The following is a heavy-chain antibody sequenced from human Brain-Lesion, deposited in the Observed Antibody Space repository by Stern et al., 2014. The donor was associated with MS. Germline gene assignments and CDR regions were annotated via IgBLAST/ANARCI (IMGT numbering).Heavy chain of an antibody. D-gene: IGHD1-26*01. CDR2: FDPEDGET. CDR1: GYTLTELS. J-gene: IGHJ4*02. V-gene: IGHV1-24*01. Sequence: VQLVESGAEVKKPGASVKVSCKVSGYTLTELSMHWVRQAPRKGLEWMGGFDPEDGETIYAQKFQGRVTMTEDTSTDTAYMETRSLRSEDTAVYYRATLSPGAGGNYYRHFDYWGQGTLVTVSS. CDR3: ATLSPGAGGNYYRHFDY.